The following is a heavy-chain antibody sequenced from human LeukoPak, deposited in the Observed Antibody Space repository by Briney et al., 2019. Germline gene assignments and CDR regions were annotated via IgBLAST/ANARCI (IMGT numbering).Heavy chain of an antibody. J-gene: IGHJ4*02. CDR3: ARKDGDY. Sequence: SETLSLTCTASGASITSFHWTWIRQPAGKGLEWIGLIYSSGSTIYNPSLQSRVAMSVDMTKNQLSLKLSSVTAADTAVYYCARKDGDYWGQGTLVTVSS. D-gene: IGHD6-6*01. V-gene: IGHV4-4*07. CDR2: IYSSGST. CDR1: GASITSFH.